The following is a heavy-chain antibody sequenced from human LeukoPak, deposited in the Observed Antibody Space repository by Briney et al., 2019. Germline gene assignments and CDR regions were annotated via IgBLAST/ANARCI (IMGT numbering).Heavy chain of an antibody. Sequence: PSETLSLTCTVSGGSISSAYWPSLRQPPGKVLEWIAYIYNSGSNNYHPSLKSRVTISIDTSKNQFSLKLTSVTAADTAVYYCATRRYWGQGTLVTVSS. CDR3: ATRRY. V-gene: IGHV4-59*08. D-gene: IGHD1-14*01. CDR1: GGSISSAY. CDR2: IYNSGSN. J-gene: IGHJ4*02.